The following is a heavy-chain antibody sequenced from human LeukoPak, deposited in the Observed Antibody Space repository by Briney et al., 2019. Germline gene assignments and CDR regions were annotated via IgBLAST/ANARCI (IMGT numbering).Heavy chain of an antibody. CDR3: ARGGASGSGWENIDY. Sequence: SDGSGTNYADSVKGRFTISRDNAKNSLYLQMNSLRAKDTAVYYCARGGASGSGWENIDYWGQGTLVTVSS. V-gene: IGHV3-74*01. J-gene: IGHJ4*02. D-gene: IGHD6-19*01. CDR2: SDGSGT.